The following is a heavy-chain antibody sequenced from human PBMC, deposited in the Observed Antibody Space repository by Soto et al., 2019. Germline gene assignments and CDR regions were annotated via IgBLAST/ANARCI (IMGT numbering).Heavy chain of an antibody. CDR3: ARDFIASSLGRWFDP. CDR1: GGTFSSYA. J-gene: IGHJ5*02. D-gene: IGHD6-13*01. V-gene: IGHV1-69*13. CDR2: IIPIFGTA. Sequence: GASVKVSCKASGGTFSSYAISWVRQAPGQGLEWMGGIIPIFGTANYAQKFQGRVTITADESTSTAYMELSSLRSEDTAVYYCARDFIASSLGRWFDPWGQGTLVTVSS.